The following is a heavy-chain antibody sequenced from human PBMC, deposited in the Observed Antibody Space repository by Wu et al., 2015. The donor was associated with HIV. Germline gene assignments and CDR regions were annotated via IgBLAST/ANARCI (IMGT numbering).Heavy chain of an antibody. CDR2: FDPEDGET. J-gene: IGHJ6*02. V-gene: IGHV1-24*01. CDR3: ATAGVYGSGSYYSRYYYYGMDV. Sequence: QVQLVQSGAEVKKPGASVKVSCKVSGYTLTELSMHWVRQAPGKGLEWMGGFDPEDGETIYAQEFQGRVTMTEDTSTDTAYMELSSLRSEDTAVYYCATAGVYGSGSYYSRYYYYGMDVWGQGTTVTVSS. CDR1: GYTLTELS. D-gene: IGHD3-10*01.